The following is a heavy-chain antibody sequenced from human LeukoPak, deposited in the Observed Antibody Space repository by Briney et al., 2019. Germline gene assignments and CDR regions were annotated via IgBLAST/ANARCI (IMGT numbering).Heavy chain of an antibody. V-gene: IGHV3-23*01. CDR3: AKWVPRSLESIYGMGV. CDR2: MSGTGGTS. J-gene: IGHJ6*02. CDR1: GFKFSDYA. Sequence: GGSLRLSCAASGFKFSDYAMNWVRQAPGKGLEWVSGMSGTGGTSYYADSAKGRFTISRDNSKSTLDLQMNSLRAEDTAVYYCAKWVPRSLESIYGMGVWGQGTTVIVSS. D-gene: IGHD3-3*01.